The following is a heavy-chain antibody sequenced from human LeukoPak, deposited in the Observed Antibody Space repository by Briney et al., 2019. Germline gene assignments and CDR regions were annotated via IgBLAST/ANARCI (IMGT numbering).Heavy chain of an antibody. CDR2: INPNSGGT. CDR3: ARDLHPALWFGVPRYYFDY. D-gene: IGHD3-10*01. V-gene: IGHV1-2*02. CDR1: GYTFTSNY. J-gene: IGHJ4*02. Sequence: ASVKVSCKAFGYTFTSNYMHWVRQAPGQGLEWMGWINPNSGGTNYAQKFQGRVTMTRDTSISTAYMELSRLRSDDTAVYYCARDLHPALWFGVPRYYFDYWGQGTLVTVSS.